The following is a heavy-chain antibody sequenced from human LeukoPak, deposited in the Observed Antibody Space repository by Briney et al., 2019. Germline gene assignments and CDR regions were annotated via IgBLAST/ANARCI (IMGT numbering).Heavy chain of an antibody. CDR1: GYTFTNYD. Sequence: GASVKVSCKASGYTFTNYDINWVRQATGQGVEWMGWMNPTSGNTVYAPKYKGRVTFTRKTSIRTAYMELSSLRSEDTAVYYCAKTSGYYLDNWFDRWGQGTLVTASS. J-gene: IGHJ5*01. V-gene: IGHV1-8*01. CDR2: MNPTSGNT. CDR3: AKTSGYYLDNWFDR. D-gene: IGHD3-22*01.